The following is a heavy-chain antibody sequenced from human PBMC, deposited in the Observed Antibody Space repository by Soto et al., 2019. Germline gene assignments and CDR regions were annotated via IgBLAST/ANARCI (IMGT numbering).Heavy chain of an antibody. Sequence: SETLSLTCTVSGGSISSGGYYWSWIRQHPGKGLEWIGYIYHSGSTYYNPSLKSRVTISVDRSKNQFSLKLSSVTAADTAVYYCARTRTTDYYGMDVWGQGTTVTVSS. CDR1: GGSISSGGYY. CDR3: ARTRTTDYYGMDV. V-gene: IGHV4-30-2*01. D-gene: IGHD4-17*01. J-gene: IGHJ6*02. CDR2: IYHSGST.